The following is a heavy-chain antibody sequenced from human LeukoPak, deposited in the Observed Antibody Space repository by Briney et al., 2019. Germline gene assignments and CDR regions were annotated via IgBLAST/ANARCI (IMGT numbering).Heavy chain of an antibody. CDR2: IYPGDSDT. CDR1: GYIFTSYW. D-gene: IGHD6-13*01. CDR3: ARRWVGSSSWYRPYYFDY. V-gene: IGHV5-51*01. J-gene: IGHJ4*02. Sequence: PGESLQISCQGSGYIFTSYWIAWVRQVPGKGLEWMGIIYPGDSDTKYSPSFQGQVTISADKSISTAYLQWSSLKASDTAIYYCARRWVGSSSWYRPYYFDYWGQGTLVTVSS.